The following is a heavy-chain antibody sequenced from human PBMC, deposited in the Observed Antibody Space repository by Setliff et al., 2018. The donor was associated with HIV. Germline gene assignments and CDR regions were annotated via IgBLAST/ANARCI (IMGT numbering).Heavy chain of an antibody. D-gene: IGHD6-19*01. Sequence: ASETLSLTCTVPGGSISTYYWSWIRQPPGKGLEWIGYIYYSGSSNHNPSLKSRVTISVDTSKNQFSLKLSSVTAADTAVYYCARGYPGIAVAGLTYYYYYYMDVWGKGTTVTVSS. V-gene: IGHV4-59*01. CDR1: GGSISTYY. J-gene: IGHJ6*03. CDR3: ARGYPGIAVAGLTYYYYYYMDV. CDR2: IYYSGSS.